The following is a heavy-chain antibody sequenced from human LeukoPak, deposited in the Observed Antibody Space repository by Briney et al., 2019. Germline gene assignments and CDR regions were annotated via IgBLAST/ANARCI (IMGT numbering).Heavy chain of an antibody. CDR3: ARDMRTSWFGELSPPIFDY. CDR2: ISTYNGNT. CDR1: GYTFASYG. D-gene: IGHD3-10*01. J-gene: IGHJ4*02. V-gene: IGHV1-18*01. Sequence: ASVKVSCKASGYTFASYGISWVRQAPGQGLEWMGWISTYNGNTHYAQNLQDRVTMTTDTSTSTAYLELRSLRSDDTAVYYCARDMRTSWFGELSPPIFDYWGQGTLVTVSS.